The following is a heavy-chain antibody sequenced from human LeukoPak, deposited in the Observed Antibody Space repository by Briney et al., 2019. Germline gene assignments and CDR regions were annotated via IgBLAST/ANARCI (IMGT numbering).Heavy chain of an antibody. CDR3: ATLGYCSSTSCLHFDY. CDR1: GYTFTGYH. CDR2: INPNSGGT. Sequence: ASVKVSCKASGYTFTGYHMHWVRQAPGQGLEWMGRINPNSGGTNYAQKFQGRVTMTRDTSISTAYMELSRLRSDDTAVYYCATLGYCSSTSCLHFDYWGQGTLVTVSS. V-gene: IGHV1-2*06. D-gene: IGHD2-2*01. J-gene: IGHJ4*02.